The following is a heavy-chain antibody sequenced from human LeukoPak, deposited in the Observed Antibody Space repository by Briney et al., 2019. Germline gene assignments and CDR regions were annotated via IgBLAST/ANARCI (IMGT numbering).Heavy chain of an antibody. V-gene: IGHV1-8*01. D-gene: IGHD3-16*02. CDR3: ARAIGIPDDAFDI. CDR1: GYTFASYD. J-gene: IGHJ3*02. CDR2: MNPNSGNT. Sequence: ASVKVSCKASGYTFASYDINWVRQATGQGLEWMGWMNPNSGNTGYAQKFQGRVTMTRNTSISTAYMELSSLRSDDTAVYYCARAIGIPDDAFDIWGQGTMVTVSS.